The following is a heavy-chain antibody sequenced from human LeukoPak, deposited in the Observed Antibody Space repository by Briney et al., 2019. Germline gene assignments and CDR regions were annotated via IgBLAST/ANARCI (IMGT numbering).Heavy chain of an antibody. CDR3: ARGSRSGPQLYYFDY. J-gene: IGHJ4*02. D-gene: IGHD6-19*01. Sequence: SETLSLTCTVSGGSISSGGYYWSWIRQHPGKGLEWIGYIYYSGSTYYNPSLKSRVTISVDTSKNQFSLKLSSVTAADTAVYYCARGSRSGPQLYYFDYWGQGTLVTVSS. CDR2: IYYSGST. CDR1: GGSISSGGYY. V-gene: IGHV4-31*03.